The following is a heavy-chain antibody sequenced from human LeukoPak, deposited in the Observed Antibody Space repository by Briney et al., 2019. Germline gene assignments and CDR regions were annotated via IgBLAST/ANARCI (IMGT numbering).Heavy chain of an antibody. CDR2: ISYDGTDK. CDR3: ASPNSMAGTHYFHY. Sequence: GGSLRLSCAASGFTFTTFPMHWVRQPPGKGLEWVAVISYDGTDKYYADSVKGRFTISRDNSKSTLYLQMDSLRAEDTAVYYCASPNSMAGTHYFHYWGQGTLVTVS. D-gene: IGHD6-19*01. CDR1: GFTFTTFP. V-gene: IGHV3-30*04. J-gene: IGHJ4*02.